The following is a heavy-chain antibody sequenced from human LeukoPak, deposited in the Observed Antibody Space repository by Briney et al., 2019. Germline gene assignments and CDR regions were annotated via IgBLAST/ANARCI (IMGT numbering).Heavy chain of an antibody. J-gene: IGHJ3*02. V-gene: IGHV5-51*01. D-gene: IGHD3-3*01. CDR2: IYPGDSDT. CDR3: ARIKLRFLEWLSDAFDI. Sequence: GESLKISCKGSGYSFTSYWIGWVRQMPGKGLEWMGFIYPGDSDTRYSPSFQGQVTISADKSISTAYLQWSSLKASDTAMYYCARIKLRFLEWLSDAFDIWGQGTMVTVSS. CDR1: GYSFTSYW.